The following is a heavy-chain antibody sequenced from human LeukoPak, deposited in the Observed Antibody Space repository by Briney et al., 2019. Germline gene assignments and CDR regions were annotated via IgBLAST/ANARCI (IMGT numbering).Heavy chain of an antibody. D-gene: IGHD3-10*01. CDR2: IWYDGSNK. V-gene: IGHV3-33*01. CDR3: ARDRRGHYYYGIDV. Sequence: PGGSLRLSCAASGFTFSSYGMHWVRQAPGKGLEWVAVIWYDGSNKYYADSVKGRFTISRDNSKNTLYLQMNSLRAEDTAVYYCARDRRGHYYYGIDVWGQGTTVTVSS. CDR1: GFTFSSYG. J-gene: IGHJ6*02.